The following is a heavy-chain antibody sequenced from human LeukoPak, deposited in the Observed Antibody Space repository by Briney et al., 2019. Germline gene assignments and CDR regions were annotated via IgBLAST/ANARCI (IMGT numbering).Heavy chain of an antibody. CDR2: VFHSGST. CDR3: ARDSSGYYRIDY. V-gene: IGHV4-59*08. Sequence: SETLSLTCTVSGGSISSYYWSWIRQPPGKGLEWIGYVFHSGSTNYNPSLKSRVTISVDTSRNQFSLKLTSVTAADTAVYYCARDSSGYYRIDYWGQGTLVTVSS. CDR1: GGSISSYY. J-gene: IGHJ4*02. D-gene: IGHD3-22*01.